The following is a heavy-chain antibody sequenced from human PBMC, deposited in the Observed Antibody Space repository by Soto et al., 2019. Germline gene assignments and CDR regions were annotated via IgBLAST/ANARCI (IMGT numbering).Heavy chain of an antibody. Sequence: EVQLLESGGGLVQPGGSLRLSCAASGFTFSSYAMSWVRQAPGKGLEWVSAISGSGGSTYYADSVKGRFTISRDNSKNALLLQMHSLGAGDPAGYYCAKDNCPVAYWGQGTLVTVSS. J-gene: IGHJ4*02. V-gene: IGHV3-23*01. D-gene: IGHD2-15*01. CDR3: AKDNCPVAY. CDR2: ISGSGGST. CDR1: GFTFSSYA.